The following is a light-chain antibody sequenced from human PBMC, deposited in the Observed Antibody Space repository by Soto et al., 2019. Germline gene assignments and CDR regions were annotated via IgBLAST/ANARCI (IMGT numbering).Light chain of an antibody. CDR2: DNN. CDR1: SSNIGNNY. J-gene: IGLJ2*01. Sequence: QSVLTQPPSVSAAPGQKVTISCSGSSSNIGNNYVSWYQQLPGTAAKLLIYDNNKQPSAIPHQFSGSKSGTSATLGITGLQTGDEADYYCGTWDSSLSAVVFGGGTKLTVL. V-gene: IGLV1-51*01. CDR3: GTWDSSLSAVV.